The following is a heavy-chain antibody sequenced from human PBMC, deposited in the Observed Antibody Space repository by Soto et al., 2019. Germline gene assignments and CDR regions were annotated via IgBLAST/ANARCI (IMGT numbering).Heavy chain of an antibody. CDR2: ISGTGGNT. CDR3: AKGRGAGALDH. Sequence: PGGSLRLSCAASGFTFSTYAMSWVRQAPGKGLEWVSFISGTGGNTYYAYSVKGRLTISRDNSKNTLYLQMNGLRAEDTAVYHCAKGRGAGALDHGGQGTLVTVSS. D-gene: IGHD3-10*01. CDR1: GFTFSTYA. J-gene: IGHJ4*02. V-gene: IGHV3-23*01.